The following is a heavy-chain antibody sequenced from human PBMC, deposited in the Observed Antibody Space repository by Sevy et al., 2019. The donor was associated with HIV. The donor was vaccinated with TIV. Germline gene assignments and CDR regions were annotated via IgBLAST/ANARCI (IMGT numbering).Heavy chain of an antibody. CDR2: LYHSGST. Sequence: SETLSLTCAVSGFSITTAYYWGWIRQPPGKGPEWIGSLYHSGSTSFNPSLKSRVTISVDTSKNDFSLKLGSVTAADTAVYYCARGDYYDTSGYYSYYFGSWGQGTLVTVSS. J-gene: IGHJ4*02. CDR1: GFSITTAYY. CDR3: ARGDYYDTSGYYSYYFGS. V-gene: IGHV4-38-2*01. D-gene: IGHD3-22*01.